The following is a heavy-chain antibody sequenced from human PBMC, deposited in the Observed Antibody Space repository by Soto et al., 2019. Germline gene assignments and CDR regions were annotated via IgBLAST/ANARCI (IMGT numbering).Heavy chain of an antibody. CDR1: GGSINSDKW. CDR3: ARRDYYDSTGYYGD. V-gene: IGHV4-4*02. CDR2: VHRSGST. Sequence: QVQLQESGPGLVKPSGTLSLTCAVSGGSINSDKWWNWVRQPPGKGLEWIGEVHRSGSTNSNPSLKGRVTISVDKSQNHFSLKLSSVTAADTAVYYCARRDYYDSTGYYGDWGQGTPVTVSS. J-gene: IGHJ4*02. D-gene: IGHD3-22*01.